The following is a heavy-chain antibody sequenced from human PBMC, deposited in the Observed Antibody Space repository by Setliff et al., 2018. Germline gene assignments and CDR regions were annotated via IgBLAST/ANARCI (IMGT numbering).Heavy chain of an antibody. Sequence: ASVKVSCKASGYTFTSYDINWVRQATGQGLEWMGWMNPNSGNTGYAQKLQGRVTMTRNTSISTAYMELSSLRSEDTAVYYCARLDIAAASEDYWGQGTLVTVSS. CDR2: MNPNSGNT. J-gene: IGHJ4*02. CDR3: ARLDIAAASEDY. V-gene: IGHV1-8*01. D-gene: IGHD6-13*01. CDR1: GYTFTSYD.